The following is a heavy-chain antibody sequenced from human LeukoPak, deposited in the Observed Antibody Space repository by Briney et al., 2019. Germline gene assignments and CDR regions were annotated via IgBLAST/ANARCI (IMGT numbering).Heavy chain of an antibody. CDR3: ARKHSYDSSEVYFQH. CDR2: IIPIFGTA. J-gene: IGHJ1*01. V-gene: IGHV1-69*05. D-gene: IGHD3-22*01. Sequence: SVKVSFKASGGTFSSYAISWVRQAPGQGLEWMVRIIPIFGTANYAQKFQGRVRITTHESTSTAYMELSSLRSEDTAVYYCARKHSYDSSEVYFQHWGQGTLVTVSS. CDR1: GGTFSSYA.